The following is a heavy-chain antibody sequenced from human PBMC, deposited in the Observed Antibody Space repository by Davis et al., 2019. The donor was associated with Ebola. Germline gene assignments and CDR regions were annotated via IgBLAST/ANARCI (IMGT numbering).Heavy chain of an antibody. V-gene: IGHV4-39*01. D-gene: IGHD6-6*01. CDR3: ARHQSYSSSPLDY. Sequence: MPSETLSLTCTVSGGSISSSSYYWGWIRQPPGKGLEWIGSIYYSGSTYYNPSLKSRVTISVDTSKNQFSLKLSSVTAADTAVYYSARHQSYSSSPLDYWGQGTLVTVSS. CDR2: IYYSGST. CDR1: GGSISSSSYY. J-gene: IGHJ4*02.